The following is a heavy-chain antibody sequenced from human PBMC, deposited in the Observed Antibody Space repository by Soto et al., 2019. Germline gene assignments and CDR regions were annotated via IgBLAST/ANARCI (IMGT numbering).Heavy chain of an antibody. CDR2: IWHDGSKT. CDR1: GLTFSHSG. D-gene: IGHD4-17*01. V-gene: IGHV3-33*01. CDR3: ARWGGMVTTGYYCDY. Sequence: QVQLVESGGGVVQPGRSLRLSCAVSGLTFSHSGMHWVRQAPGKGLEWVALIWHDGSKTYYGDSVKGRFTISRDDSRNTLYLQMNSLRAEDTAVYYCARWGGMVTTGYYCDYWGQGTLVTVSS. J-gene: IGHJ4*02.